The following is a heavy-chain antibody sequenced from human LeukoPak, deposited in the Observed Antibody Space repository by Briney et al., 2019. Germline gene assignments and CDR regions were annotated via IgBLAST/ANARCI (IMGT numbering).Heavy chain of an antibody. J-gene: IGHJ4*02. CDR1: GGTFSSYA. D-gene: IGHD3-22*01. V-gene: IGHV1-69*04. CDR2: IIPILGIA. CDR3: VRGGSSSGYDY. Sequence: SVKVSCKASGGTFSSYAISWVRQAPGQGLEWMGRIIPILGIANYAQKFQGRVTITADKSTSTAYMELSSLRSEDTAVYYCVRGGSSSGYDYWGQGTLVTVSS.